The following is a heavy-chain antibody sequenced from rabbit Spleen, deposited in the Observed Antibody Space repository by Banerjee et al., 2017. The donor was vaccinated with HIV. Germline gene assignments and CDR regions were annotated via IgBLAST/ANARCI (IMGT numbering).Heavy chain of an antibody. CDR3: AGSGDAVHGYLNL. D-gene: IGHD1-1*01. V-gene: IGHV1S45*01. Sequence: QEQLEESGGGLVKPEGSLTLTCKASGVSFNDKDVMCWVRQAPGKGLEWIACLGSGDSGYSYVASWAKGRFTISKTSSTTMTLQMTSLTAADTANYFCAGSGDAVHGYLNLWGQGTLVTVS. CDR2: LGSGDSGYS. CDR1: GVSFNDKDV. J-gene: IGHJ4*01.